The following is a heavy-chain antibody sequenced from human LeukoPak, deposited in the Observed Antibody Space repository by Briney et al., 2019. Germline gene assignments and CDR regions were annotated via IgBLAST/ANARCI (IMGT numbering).Heavy chain of an antibody. CDR3: ARDPYSGNYGKFYFYYMDV. D-gene: IGHD1-26*01. J-gene: IGHJ6*03. CDR2: MNPNSGNT. CDR1: GYTFTSYD. V-gene: IGHV1-8*01. Sequence: GASVKVSCKASGYTFTSYDINWVRQATGQGLEWMGWMNPNSGNTGYAQKFQGRVTMTRNTSISTAYMELSRLRSDDTAVYYCARDPYSGNYGKFYFYYMDVWGKGTTVTISS.